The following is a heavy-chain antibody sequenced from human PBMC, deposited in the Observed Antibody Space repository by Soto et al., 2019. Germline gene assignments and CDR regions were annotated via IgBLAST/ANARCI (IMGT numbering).Heavy chain of an antibody. CDR2: IYYSGST. J-gene: IGHJ4*03. CDR3: ARDTRAISLSDH. D-gene: IGHD3-3*01. Sequence: SETLSLTCTVSGGSISSSSYYWGWIRQPPGKGLEWIGSIYYSGSTYYNSSLKSRVTISVDTSKNQFSLKLSSVTAADRAVYYCARDTRAISLSDHSGRGTLLPVSS. CDR1: GGSISSSSYY. V-gene: IGHV4-39*02.